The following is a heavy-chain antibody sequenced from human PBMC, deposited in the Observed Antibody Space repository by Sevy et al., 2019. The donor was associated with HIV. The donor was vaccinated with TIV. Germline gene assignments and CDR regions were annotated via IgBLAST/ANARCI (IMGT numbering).Heavy chain of an antibody. CDR1: GYTFTSYG. V-gene: IGHV1-18*01. J-gene: IGHJ4*02. CDR2: ISAYNGNT. D-gene: IGHD3-22*01. Sequence: ASVKVSCKASGYTFTSYGISWVRQAPGQGLEWMGWISAYNGNTNYAQKLQGRVTMTTDTSTSTAYMELRSLRSDDTAVYYCARDEGVYYYDSSGYYYNYWGQGTLVTVSS. CDR3: ARDEGVYYYDSSGYYYNY.